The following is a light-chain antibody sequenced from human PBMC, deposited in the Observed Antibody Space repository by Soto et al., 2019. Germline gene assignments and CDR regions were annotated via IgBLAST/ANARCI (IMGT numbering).Light chain of an antibody. CDR2: GSS. Sequence: ETVSTQSPGTLSLSPGEKASLSRRASQSTNYLTWYQQKPGQDPRLLICGSSTRAPGTPDRFSASGSGTDFNLTINTLETEDFAVYFCQRYGRSQWTFGQGTKLEIK. J-gene: IGKJ1*01. V-gene: IGKV3-20*01. CDR3: QRYGRSQWT. CDR1: QSTNY.